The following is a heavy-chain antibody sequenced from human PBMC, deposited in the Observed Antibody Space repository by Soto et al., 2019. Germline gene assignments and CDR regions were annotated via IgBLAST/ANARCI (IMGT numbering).Heavy chain of an antibody. V-gene: IGHV1-18*04. CDR2: ISAYNGNT. D-gene: IGHD2-15*01. J-gene: IGHJ4*02. CDR3: ARDLGGEGYCSGGSCYVFDY. Sequence: ASVKVSCKSSGYTFTSYGISWVRQAPGQGLDWMGWISAYNGNTNYAQKFQGRVTITADKSTSTAYMELSSLRSEDTAVYYCARDLGGEGYCSGGSCYVFDYWGQGTLVTVSS. CDR1: GYTFTSYG.